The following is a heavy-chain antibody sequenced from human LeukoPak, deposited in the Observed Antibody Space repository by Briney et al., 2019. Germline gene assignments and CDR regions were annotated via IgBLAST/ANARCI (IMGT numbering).Heavy chain of an antibody. Sequence: NPSETLSLTCTVSGGSISSSSSYWGWIRQPPGKGLEWIGSIYYSGSTHYNPSLKSRVTISVDTSKNQFSLKLSSVTAADTAVYYCASPPGIAAAGYFEYWGQGTLVTVSS. J-gene: IGHJ4*02. CDR3: ASPPGIAAAGYFEY. CDR2: IYYSGST. CDR1: GGSISSSSSY. D-gene: IGHD6-13*01. V-gene: IGHV4-39*01.